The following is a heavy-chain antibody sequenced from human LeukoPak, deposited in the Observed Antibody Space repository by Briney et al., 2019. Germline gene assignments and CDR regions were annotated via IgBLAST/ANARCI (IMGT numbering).Heavy chain of an antibody. CDR3: TTEVSHIPMVNPVLGDFDI. CDR2: IKSKTDGGTT. D-gene: IGHD5-18*01. Sequence: PGGSLRLSCAASGFTFSDYSMNWVRQAPGKGLEWVGRIKSKTDGGTTDYAAPVKGRFTISRDDSKNTLYLQMNSLKNEDTAVYYCTTEVSHIPMVNPVLGDFDIWGQGTMVTVSS. CDR1: GFTFSDYS. V-gene: IGHV3-15*01. J-gene: IGHJ3*02.